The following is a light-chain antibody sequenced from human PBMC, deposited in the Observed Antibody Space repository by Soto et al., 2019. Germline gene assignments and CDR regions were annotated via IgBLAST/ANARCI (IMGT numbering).Light chain of an antibody. CDR1: SSDVGGHNY. CDR3: SSYTSSTTLDVV. V-gene: IGLV2-14*01. Sequence: QSALTQPASVSGSPGQSITISCTGTSSDVGGHNYVSWYQQHPGTAPKLMIYEVTNRPSGVSNRFSGSKSGNTASLTISGLQAEDEADSYCSSYTSSTTLDVVFGGGTKVTVL. CDR2: EVT. J-gene: IGLJ2*01.